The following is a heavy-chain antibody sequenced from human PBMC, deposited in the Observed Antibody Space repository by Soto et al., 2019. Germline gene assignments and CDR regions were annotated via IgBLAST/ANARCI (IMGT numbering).Heavy chain of an antibody. J-gene: IGHJ4*02. CDR3: AKGYYSGYDLAYFDY. CDR2: ISGSGDNT. V-gene: IGHV3-23*01. D-gene: IGHD5-12*01. Sequence: DGSLRLSCAASGFSFDDYTMTWVRQATGKGLEWVSAISGSGDNTYYADSVQGRFTISRDNSRNTLYLQLNTLRAENTALYFCAKGYYSGYDLAYFDYWGQGTLVTVSS. CDR1: GFSFDDYT.